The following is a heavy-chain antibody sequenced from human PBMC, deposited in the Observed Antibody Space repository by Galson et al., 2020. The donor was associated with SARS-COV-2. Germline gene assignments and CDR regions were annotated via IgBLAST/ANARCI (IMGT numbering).Heavy chain of an antibody. V-gene: IGHV4-59*01. CDR2: VYFSGTT. Sequence: ETLSLTCIVSGGSINNYYWTWVRQPPGKGLEWIGHVYFSGTTSYNPSLKSRVSISVDTAKNQFSLKLSSVTAADTAVYYCARVVSSMDVWGPGTTVTVSS. D-gene: IGHD6-13*01. CDR1: GGSINNYY. CDR3: ARVVSSMDV. J-gene: IGHJ6*02.